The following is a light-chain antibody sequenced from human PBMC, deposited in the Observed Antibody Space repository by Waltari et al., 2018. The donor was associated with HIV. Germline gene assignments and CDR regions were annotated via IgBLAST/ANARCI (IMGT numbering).Light chain of an antibody. Sequence: SYELTQSPSVSVSPGQTARIACFGESVSKEDVNWYQWKTGQAPVMVIYETTKRSSRMSGGFSASRSGTTATLTITGVRTEDEADYFCQSADTSPSKAIFGGGTK. J-gene: IGLJ2*01. V-gene: IGLV3-25*03. CDR1: SVSKED. CDR2: ETT. CDR3: QSADTSPSKAI.